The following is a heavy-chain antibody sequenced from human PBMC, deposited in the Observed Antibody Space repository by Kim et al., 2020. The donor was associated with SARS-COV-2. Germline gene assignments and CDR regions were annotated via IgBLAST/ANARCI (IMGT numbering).Heavy chain of an antibody. J-gene: IGHJ4*02. CDR2: IYPGDSDT. CDR1: GYSFTSYW. D-gene: IGHD3-22*01. V-gene: IGHV5-51*01. CDR3: AAYYYDSSGNYGGGDY. Sequence: GESLKISCKGSGYSFTSYWIGWVRQMPGKGLEWMGIIYPGDSDTRYSPSFQGQVTISADKSISTAYLQWSSLKASDTAMYYCAAYYYDSSGNYGGGDYWGQGTLVTVSS.